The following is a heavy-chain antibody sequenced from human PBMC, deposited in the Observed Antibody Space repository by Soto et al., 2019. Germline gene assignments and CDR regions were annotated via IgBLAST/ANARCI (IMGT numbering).Heavy chain of an antibody. CDR3: AKDPYGDGFWYFDL. D-gene: IGHD4-17*01. CDR2: ISGSGGST. CDR1: GFTFSSYA. Sequence: LRLSCAASGFTFSSYAMSWVRQAPGKGLEWVSVISGSGGSTYYADSVKGRFTISRDNSKNTLYLQMNSLRAEDTAVYYCAKDPYGDGFWYFDLWGRGTLVTVSS. J-gene: IGHJ2*01. V-gene: IGHV3-23*01.